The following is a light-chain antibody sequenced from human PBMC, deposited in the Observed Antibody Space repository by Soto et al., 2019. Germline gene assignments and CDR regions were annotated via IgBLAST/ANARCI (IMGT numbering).Light chain of an antibody. V-gene: IGLV1-40*01. CDR2: DNT. CDR1: SSNIGADYD. CDR3: QSYDSSLSGVV. J-gene: IGLJ2*01. Sequence: QSVLTQPPSVSGAPGQRVTISCTGSSSNIGADYDVHWYQQVAGTAPKLLIYDNTNRPSGVPDRFSGSRSGTSASLAITGLQAEDEADYYCQSYDSSLSGVVFGGGTKLTVL.